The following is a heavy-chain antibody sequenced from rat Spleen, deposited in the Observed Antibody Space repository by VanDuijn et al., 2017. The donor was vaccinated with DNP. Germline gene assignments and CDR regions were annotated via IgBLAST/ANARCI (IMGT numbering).Heavy chain of an antibody. CDR1: GFTFSDYH. V-gene: IGHV5S10*01. D-gene: IGHD1-11*01. J-gene: IGHJ4*01. Sequence: EVQLVESGGGLVQPGRSLKLSCVVSGFTFSDYHMAWVRQAPKKGLEWVATISASGSRTYYPDSVKGRFTISRDNAKSTLYLQMDSLRSEDTATYYCARHYGGYYYAMDAWGQGTSVTVSS. CDR2: ISASGSRT. CDR3: ARHYGGYYYAMDA.